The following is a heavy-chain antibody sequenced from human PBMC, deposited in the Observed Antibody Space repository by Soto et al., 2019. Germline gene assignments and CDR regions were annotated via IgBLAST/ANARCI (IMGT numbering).Heavy chain of an antibody. Sequence: SETLSLTCTVSGGSISSSSHYWGWIRQPPGKGLEWIGSIYYSGSTYYNPSLKSRVTISVDTSKNQFSLKLSSVTAADTAVYYCARHELSGSYYDYFDYWGQGTLVTVSS. CDR3: ARHELSGSYYDYFDY. D-gene: IGHD1-26*01. J-gene: IGHJ4*02. CDR2: IYYSGST. V-gene: IGHV4-39*01. CDR1: GGSISSSSHY.